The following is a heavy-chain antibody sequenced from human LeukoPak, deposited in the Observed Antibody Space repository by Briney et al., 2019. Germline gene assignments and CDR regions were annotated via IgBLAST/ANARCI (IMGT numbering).Heavy chain of an antibody. D-gene: IGHD2-2*01. CDR2: ISSSSSYI. CDR3: ARDPRWYCSSTSCPDHYDY. Sequence: RGSLRLSCAASGFTFSSYSMNWVRQAPGKGLEWVSSISSSSSYIYYADSVKGRFTISRDNAKNSLYLQMNSLRAEDTAVYYCARDPRWYCSSTSCPDHYDYWGQGTLVTVSS. J-gene: IGHJ4*02. V-gene: IGHV3-21*01. CDR1: GFTFSSYS.